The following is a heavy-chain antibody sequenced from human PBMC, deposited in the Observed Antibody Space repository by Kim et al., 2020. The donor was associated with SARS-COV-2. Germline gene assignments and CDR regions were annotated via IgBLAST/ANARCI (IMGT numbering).Heavy chain of an antibody. D-gene: IGHD1-1*01. CDR1: GGTFSSYA. Sequence: SVKVSCKASGGTFSSYAISWVRQAPGQGLEWMGGIIPIFGTVNYAQKFQGRVTITADESTSTAYMELSSLRSEDTAVYYCARGGWNDVGYYYGMDVWGQGTTVTVSS. CDR2: IIPIFGTV. J-gene: IGHJ6*02. V-gene: IGHV1-69*13. CDR3: ARGGWNDVGYYYGMDV.